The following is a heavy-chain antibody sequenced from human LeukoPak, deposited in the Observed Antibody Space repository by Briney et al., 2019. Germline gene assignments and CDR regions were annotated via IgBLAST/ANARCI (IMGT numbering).Heavy chain of an antibody. CDR2: ISGSGGST. CDR1: GFTFSSYA. CDR3: AKEASPRNYGSGSYEKPFDY. V-gene: IGHV3-23*01. D-gene: IGHD3-10*01. J-gene: IGHJ4*02. Sequence: GGSLRLSCAASGFTFSSYAMSWVRQAPWKGLEWVSAISGSGGSTYYADSVKGRFTISRDNSKNTLYLQMNSLRAEDTAVYYCAKEASPRNYGSGSYEKPFDYWGQGTLVTVSS.